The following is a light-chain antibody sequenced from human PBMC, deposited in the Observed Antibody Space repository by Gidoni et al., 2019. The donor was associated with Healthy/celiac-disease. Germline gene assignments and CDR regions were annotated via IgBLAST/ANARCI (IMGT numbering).Light chain of an antibody. V-gene: IGKV4-1*01. CDR1: QSVLYSSNNKNY. CDR3: QQYYSTPFT. Sequence: DIVMTQSPDSLAVSLGERATINFKSSQSVLYSSNNKNYLAWYQQKPGQPPKLLIYWASTRESGVPDRISGSGSGTDFTLTISSLQAEDVAVYYCQQYYSTPFTFGPGTKVDIK. J-gene: IGKJ3*01. CDR2: WAS.